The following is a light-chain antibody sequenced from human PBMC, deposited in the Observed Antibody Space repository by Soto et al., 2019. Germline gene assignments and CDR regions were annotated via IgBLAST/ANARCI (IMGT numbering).Light chain of an antibody. Sequence: PGGRATLSCRASQTVTNHLAWYQQKAGQPPRLLIFDASTRASGIPPRSSGSGSGTDFTLTISRVDPDDFAVYYCQQRMNWPLTFGGGTKVDIK. CDR3: QQRMNWPLT. CDR2: DAS. CDR1: QTVTNH. J-gene: IGKJ4*01. V-gene: IGKV3-11*01.